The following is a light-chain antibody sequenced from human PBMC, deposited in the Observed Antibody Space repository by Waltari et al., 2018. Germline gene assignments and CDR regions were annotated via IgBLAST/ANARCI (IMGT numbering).Light chain of an antibody. CDR2: GAS. Sequence: EIVLTHSPGTLSLSPGERATLSCRASESVTKYVAWYQHKPGQAPRLLIYGASTSVIGIPDRISGSGSGTDFTLTITRLEPEDFAMYYCQQYVSSPKTFGPGTKVEIK. CDR1: ESVTKY. CDR3: QQYVSSPKT. V-gene: IGKV3-20*01. J-gene: IGKJ1*01.